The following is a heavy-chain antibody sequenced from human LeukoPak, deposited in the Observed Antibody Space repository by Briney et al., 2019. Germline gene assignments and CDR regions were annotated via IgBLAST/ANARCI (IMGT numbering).Heavy chain of an antibody. CDR3: ARDRPGYSSWFDP. V-gene: IGHV1-2*02. Sequence: ASVKVSCKASGYTFTDSHMHWVRQAPGQGLEWMGWINTNSGGTNSAQKFQARVTMTRDTSITTAYMELSSLRSDDTAIYYCARDRPGYSSWFDPWGQGTLVTVSS. J-gene: IGHJ5*02. CDR1: GYTFTDSH. CDR2: INTNSGGT. D-gene: IGHD6-19*01.